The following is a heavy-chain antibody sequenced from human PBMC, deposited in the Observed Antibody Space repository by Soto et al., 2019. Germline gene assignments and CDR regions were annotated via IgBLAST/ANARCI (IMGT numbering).Heavy chain of an antibody. J-gene: IGHJ6*03. V-gene: IGHV1-18*01. Sequence: GASVKVSCKASGYTFTSYGISWVRQAPGQGLEWMGWISAYNGNTNYAQKLQGRVTMTTDTSTSTAYMELRSLRSDDTAVYYCARDFHEWLRYEKGLYYYYMDVWGKGTTVTVSS. CDR2: ISAYNGNT. CDR1: GYTFTSYG. CDR3: ARDFHEWLRYEKGLYYYYMDV. D-gene: IGHD5-12*01.